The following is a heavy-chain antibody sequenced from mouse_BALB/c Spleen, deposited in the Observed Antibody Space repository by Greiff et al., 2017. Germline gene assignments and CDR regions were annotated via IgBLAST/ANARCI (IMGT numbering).Heavy chain of an antibody. V-gene: IGHV1-9*01. J-gene: IGHJ4*01. CDR2: ILPGSGST. Sequence: QVQLQQSGAELMKPGASVKISCKATGYTFSSYWIEWVKQRPGHGLEWIGEILPGSGSTNYNEKFKGKATFTADTSSNTAYMQLSSLTSEDSAVYYCASRANWDYAMDYWGQGTSVTVSS. CDR3: ASRANWDYAMDY. D-gene: IGHD4-1*01. CDR1: GYTFSSYW.